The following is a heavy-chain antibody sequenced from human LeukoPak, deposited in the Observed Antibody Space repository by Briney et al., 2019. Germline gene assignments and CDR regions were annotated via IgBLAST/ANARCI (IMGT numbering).Heavy chain of an antibody. D-gene: IGHD3-10*01. Sequence: QPGGSLRLSCAASGFTFSSYGMHWVRQAPGKGLEWVTVISYDGSKKYYADSVKGRFTISRDNSKNTLYLQMNSLRAEDTAVYYCAREYLYYYGSGMRRDAFDIWGQGTMVTVSS. CDR2: ISYDGSKK. CDR3: AREYLYYYGSGMRRDAFDI. V-gene: IGHV3-30*03. CDR1: GFTFSSYG. J-gene: IGHJ3*02.